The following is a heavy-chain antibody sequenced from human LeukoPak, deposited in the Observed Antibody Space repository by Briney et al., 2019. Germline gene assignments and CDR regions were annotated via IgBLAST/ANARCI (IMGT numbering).Heavy chain of an antibody. J-gene: IGHJ4*02. CDR3: ARAVDCSSTSCYAAGVDY. CDR2: IYYSGST. Sequence: PSQTLSLTCTVSGGSISSGGYYWSWIRQHPGKGLEWIGYIYYSGSTYCNPSLKSRVTISVDTSKNQFSLKLSSVTAADTAVYYCARAVDCSSTSCYAAGVDYWGQGTWSPSPQ. V-gene: IGHV4-31*03. D-gene: IGHD2-2*01. CDR1: GGSISSGGYY.